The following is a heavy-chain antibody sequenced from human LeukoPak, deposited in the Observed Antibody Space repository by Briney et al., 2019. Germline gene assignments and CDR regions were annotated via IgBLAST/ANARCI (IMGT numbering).Heavy chain of an antibody. CDR3: AKVLGNYGSND. V-gene: IGHV3-23*01. D-gene: IGHD4/OR15-4a*01. CDR1: GFTFSTYA. CDR2: INPSGDST. Sequence: PGGSLRLSCAASGFTFSTYAMSWVRQAPGKGLEWVSVINPSGDSTYYADSVKGRFTISRDNSKNTLYLQMNSLRVEDTAVYYCAKVLGNYGSNDWGQGTLVIVSS. J-gene: IGHJ4*02.